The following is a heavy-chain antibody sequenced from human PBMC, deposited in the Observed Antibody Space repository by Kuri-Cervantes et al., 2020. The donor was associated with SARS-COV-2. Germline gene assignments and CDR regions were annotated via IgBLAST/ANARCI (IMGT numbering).Heavy chain of an antibody. D-gene: IGHD6-6*01. CDR2: ISGSGGST. J-gene: IGHJ6*03. Sequence: GGSLRLSCAASGFTFSSYAMSWVRQAPGKGLEWVSAISGSGGSTYYADSVKGRFTISRDNSKNTLYLQMNSLRAEDTALYHCARLAARPSGYYYYYMDVWGKGTTVTVSS. CDR3: ARLAARPSGYYYYYMDV. V-gene: IGHV3-23*01. CDR1: GFTFSSYA.